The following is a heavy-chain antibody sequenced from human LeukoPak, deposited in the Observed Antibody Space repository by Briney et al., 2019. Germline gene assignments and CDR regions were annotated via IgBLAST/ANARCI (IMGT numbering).Heavy chain of an antibody. CDR2: IYHSGGT. V-gene: IGHV4-38-2*01. D-gene: IGHD3-10*01. CDR1: GYSINSGYY. J-gene: IGHJ4*02. Sequence: SETLSLTCAVSGYSINSGYYWGWIRQPPGRGLEWIGIIYHSGGTYYNPSLRSRVTISVDTSKNQFSLKLSSVTAADTAVYYCARQTSYYSGSGSYYPGYYFDYWGQGTLVTVSS. CDR3: ARQTSYYSGSGSYYPGYYFDY.